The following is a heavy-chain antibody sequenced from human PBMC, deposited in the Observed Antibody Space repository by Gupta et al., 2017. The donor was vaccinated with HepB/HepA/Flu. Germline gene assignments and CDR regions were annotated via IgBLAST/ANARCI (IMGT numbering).Heavy chain of an antibody. J-gene: IGHJ3*02. V-gene: IGHV1-3*01. D-gene: IGHD6-13*01. CDR2: ISAGNGNT. CDR3: ARASVSSWYDAFDI. Sequence: QVQLVQSGAEVKKPGASVKVSCKASGYTFTSYPMHWVRQAPGQRLEWMGWISAGNGNTKYSQKVQGRVTITRDTSATTAYMELSSLRSEDTAVYYCARASVSSWYDAFDIWGQGTMVTVSS. CDR1: GYTFTSYP.